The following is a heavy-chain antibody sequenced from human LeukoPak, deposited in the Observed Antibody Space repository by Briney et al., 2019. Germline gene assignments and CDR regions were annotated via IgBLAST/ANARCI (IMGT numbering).Heavy chain of an antibody. CDR1: GGTFSSYA. V-gene: IGHV1-69*04. D-gene: IGHD3-22*01. J-gene: IGHJ4*02. Sequence: VASVKVPCKASGGTFSSYAISWVRQAPGQGLEWMGRIIPILGIANYAQKFQGRVTITADKSTSTAYMELSSLRSEDTAVYYCARDRYYYDSSGYPSPFGYWGQGTLVTVSS. CDR3: ARDRYYYDSSGYPSPFGY. CDR2: IIPILGIA.